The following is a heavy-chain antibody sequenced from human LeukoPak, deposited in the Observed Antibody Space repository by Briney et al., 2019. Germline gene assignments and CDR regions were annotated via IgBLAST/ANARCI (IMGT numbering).Heavy chain of an antibody. J-gene: IGHJ4*02. CDR2: IKSKTDGGTT. D-gene: IGHD3-22*01. V-gene: IGHV3-15*01. CDR3: TTEDYYDSSGYYLGYFDY. Sequence: WIRQAPGKGLEWVGRIKSKTDGGTTDYAAPVKGRFTISRDDSKNTLYLQMNSLKTEDTAVYYCTTEDYYDSSGYYLGYFDYWGQGTLVTVSS.